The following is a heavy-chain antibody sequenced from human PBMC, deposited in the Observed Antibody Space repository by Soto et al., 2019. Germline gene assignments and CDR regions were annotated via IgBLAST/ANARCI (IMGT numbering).Heavy chain of an antibody. D-gene: IGHD3-22*01. CDR3: AKASLTYYYDSSGYYYFDY. CDR2: ISYDGSNK. Sequence: GGSLRLSCAASGFTFSSYGMHWVRQAPGKGLEWVAVISYDGSNKYYADSVKGRFTISRDNSKNTLYLQMNSLRAEGTAVYYCAKASLTYYYDSSGYYYFDYWGQGTLVTVSS. CDR1: GFTFSSYG. V-gene: IGHV3-30*18. J-gene: IGHJ4*02.